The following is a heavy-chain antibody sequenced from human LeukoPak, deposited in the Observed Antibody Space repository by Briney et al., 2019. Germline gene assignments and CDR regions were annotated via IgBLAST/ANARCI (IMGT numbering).Heavy chain of an antibody. Sequence: ASVKVSCKASGYTFIDYYIRWVRQAPGQGLEWMGCIDPHSGGTKYAQKLQGRVTMTRDTSISAAYMELSRLRSDDTAVFYCAREYYDSSGTKYAFDIWGQGTMVTVSS. V-gene: IGHV1-2*02. CDR3: AREYYDSSGTKYAFDI. D-gene: IGHD3-22*01. CDR2: IDPHSGGT. CDR1: GYTFIDYY. J-gene: IGHJ3*02.